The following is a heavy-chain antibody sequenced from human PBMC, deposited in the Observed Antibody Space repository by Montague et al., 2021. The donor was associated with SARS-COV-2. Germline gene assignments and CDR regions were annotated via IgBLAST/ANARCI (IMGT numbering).Heavy chain of an antibody. V-gene: IGHV4-39*07. Sequence: SETLSLTCTVSGGSIGSSSYYWGWIRQPPGKGLEWIGSIYYSGSTYYNPSLMSRVTISVDTSKNQFSLKLSSVTAADTAVYYCARVGRQQLVRLSAMDVWGQGTTVTVSS. CDR3: ARVGRQQLVRLSAMDV. D-gene: IGHD6-13*01. CDR1: GGSIGSSSYY. CDR2: IYYSGST. J-gene: IGHJ6*02.